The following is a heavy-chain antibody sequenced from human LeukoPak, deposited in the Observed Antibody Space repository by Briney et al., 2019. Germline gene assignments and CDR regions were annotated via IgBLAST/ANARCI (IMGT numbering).Heavy chain of an antibody. CDR1: GFTFDDYA. CDR3: ARDLTVTPGY. D-gene: IGHD4-17*01. V-gene: IGHV3-9*01. Sequence: GGSLRLSCAASGFTFDDYAMHWVRQAPGKGLEWVSGISWNSGSIGYADSVKGRFTISRDNAKNSLYLQMNSLRAEDTALYYCARDLTVTPGYWGQGTLVTVSS. CDR2: ISWNSGSI. J-gene: IGHJ4*02.